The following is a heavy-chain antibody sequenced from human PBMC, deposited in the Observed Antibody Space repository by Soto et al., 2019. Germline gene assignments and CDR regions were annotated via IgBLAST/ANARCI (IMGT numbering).Heavy chain of an antibody. CDR2: ISWDGGST. CDR1: GFTFDDYA. D-gene: IGHD2-2*01. CDR3: AKDIRSSTSWKNYYYYGMDV. V-gene: IGHV3-43D*04. J-gene: IGHJ6*02. Sequence: GGSLRLSCAASGFTFDDYAMHWVRQSPGKGLEWVSLISWDGGSTYYADSVKGRFTISRDNSKNSLYLQMNSLRAEDTALYYCAKDIRSSTSWKNYYYYGMDVWGQGTTVTVSS.